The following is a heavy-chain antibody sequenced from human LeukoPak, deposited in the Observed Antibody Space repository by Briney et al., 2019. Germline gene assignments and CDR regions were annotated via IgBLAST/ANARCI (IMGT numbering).Heavy chain of an antibody. CDR2: IWYDGSNK. D-gene: IGHD2-2*01. CDR1: GFTFSSYG. J-gene: IGHJ5*02. Sequence: GGSLRLSCAASGFTFSSYGMHWVRQAPGKGLEWVAVIWYDGSNKYYADSVKGRFTISRDNSKNTLYLQMNSLRAEDTAVYYCARDKVPAAPNWFDPWGQGTLVTVSS. CDR3: ARDKVPAAPNWFDP. V-gene: IGHV3-33*01.